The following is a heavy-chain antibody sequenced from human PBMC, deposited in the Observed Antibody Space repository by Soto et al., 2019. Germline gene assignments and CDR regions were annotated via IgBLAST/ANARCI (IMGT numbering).Heavy chain of an antibody. J-gene: IGHJ6*02. CDR3: ATGYSNYDVYYYYGMDV. D-gene: IGHD4-4*01. V-gene: IGHV3-30-3*01. CDR1: GFTFSSYA. CDR2: ISYDGSNK. Sequence: QVQLVESGGGVVQPGRSLRLSCAASGFTFSSYAMHWVRQAPGKGLEWVAVISYDGSNKYYADSVKGRFTISRDNSKNTLYLQMNSLRAEDTAVYYCATGYSNYDVYYYYGMDVWGQGTTVTVSS.